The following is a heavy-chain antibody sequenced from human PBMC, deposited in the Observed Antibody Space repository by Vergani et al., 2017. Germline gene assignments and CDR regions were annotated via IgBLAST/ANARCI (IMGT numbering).Heavy chain of an antibody. Sequence: EVQLVESGGGLVQPGRSLRLSCAASGFTFDDYAMHWVRQAPGKGLEWVSGINWNSDSIAYADSVKGRLTISRDNAKNSLYLQMNSLRAEDTALYYCVKVISASGNYWYFDRCGRGTLVTVSS. CDR2: INWNSDSI. CDR3: VKVISASGNYWYFDR. CDR1: GFTFDDYA. D-gene: IGHD6-13*01. J-gene: IGHJ2*01. V-gene: IGHV3-9*01.